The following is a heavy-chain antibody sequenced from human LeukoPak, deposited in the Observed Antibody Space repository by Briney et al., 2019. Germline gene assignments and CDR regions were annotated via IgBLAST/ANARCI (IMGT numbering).Heavy chain of an antibody. CDR1: GGSISSSSYY. Sequence: PSETPSLTCTVSGGSISSSSYYWGWIRQPPGKGLEWIGSIYYSGSTYYNPSLKSRVAISVDTSKNQFSLKLSSVTAADTAVYYCARQGYSSGWDATDYWGQGTLVTVSS. J-gene: IGHJ4*02. CDR3: ARQGYSSGWDATDY. D-gene: IGHD6-19*01. V-gene: IGHV4-39*01. CDR2: IYYSGST.